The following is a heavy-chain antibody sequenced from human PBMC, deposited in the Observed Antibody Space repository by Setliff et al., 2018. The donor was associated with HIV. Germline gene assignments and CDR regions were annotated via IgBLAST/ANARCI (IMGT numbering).Heavy chain of an antibody. J-gene: IGHJ4*02. CDR1: GFTFSRYS. D-gene: IGHD3-22*01. CDR2: IYTSSDYM. V-gene: IGHV3-21*01. CDR3: ARDLKTGIFDSSGYQSVF. Sequence: GGSLRLSCVASGFTFSRYSMSWFRQAPGKGLEWVGLIYTSSDYMHYADSVRGRFTISRDDAKSSLYLHMNSLRAEDTAVYYCARDLKTGIFDSSGYQSVFWGQGTLVTVSS.